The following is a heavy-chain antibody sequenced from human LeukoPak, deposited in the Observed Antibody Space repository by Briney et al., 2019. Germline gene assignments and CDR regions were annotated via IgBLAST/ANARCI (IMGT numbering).Heavy chain of an antibody. V-gene: IGHV3-30-3*01. D-gene: IGHD6-13*01. CDR2: ISYDGSNK. J-gene: IGHJ4*02. Sequence: GGSLRLSCAASGSTFSSYAMHWVRQAPGKGPEWVAVISYDGSNKYYADSVKGRFTISRDNSKNTLYLQMNSLRAEDTAVYYCARDLRSSIAAAGYLDYWGQGAMATDSS. CDR3: ARDLRSSIAAAGYLDY. CDR1: GSTFSSYA.